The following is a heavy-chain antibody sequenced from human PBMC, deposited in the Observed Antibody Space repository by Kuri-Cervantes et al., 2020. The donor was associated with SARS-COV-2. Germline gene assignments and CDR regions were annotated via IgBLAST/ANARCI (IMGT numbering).Heavy chain of an antibody. CDR1: GLTFSSYA. D-gene: IGHD2-15*01. V-gene: IGHV3-33*08. CDR3: ARDYMVVVAATPYYYGMDV. J-gene: IGHJ6*02. CDR2: IWYDGSNK. Sequence: GESLKISCAVSGLTFSSYAMHWVRPAPGKGLEWVAVIWYDGSNKYYADSVKGRLTISRDNSKNTLYLQMNSLRAEDTAVYYCARDYMVVVAATPYYYGMDVWGQGTTVTVSS.